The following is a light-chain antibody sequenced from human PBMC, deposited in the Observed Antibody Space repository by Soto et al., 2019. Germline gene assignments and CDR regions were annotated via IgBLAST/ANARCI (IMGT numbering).Light chain of an antibody. CDR3: QQYDHLPLT. CDR1: QDISNY. V-gene: IGKV1-33*01. CDR2: DAS. Sequence: DIQMTHSPSSLSASVGDRVTITCQASQDISNYLNWYQQKPGKAPKLLIYDASKLETGVPSRFSGSGSGTHFTFTINSLQPEDIATYYCQQYDHLPLTFGGGTRWIS. J-gene: IGKJ4*01.